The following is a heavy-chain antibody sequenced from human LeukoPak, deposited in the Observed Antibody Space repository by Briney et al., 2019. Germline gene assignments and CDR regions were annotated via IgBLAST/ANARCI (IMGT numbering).Heavy chain of an antibody. J-gene: IGHJ4*02. V-gene: IGHV3-48*01. CDR1: GFTFSSYS. CDR3: ASWDYYDSSGYPTPFDY. CDR2: ISSSSTI. D-gene: IGHD3-22*01. Sequence: PGGSLRLSCAASGFTFSSYSMNWVRQAPGKGLEWVSYISSSSTIYYADSVKGRFTISRDNAKNSLYLQMNSLRAEDTAVYYCASWDYYDSSGYPTPFDYWGQGTLVTVSS.